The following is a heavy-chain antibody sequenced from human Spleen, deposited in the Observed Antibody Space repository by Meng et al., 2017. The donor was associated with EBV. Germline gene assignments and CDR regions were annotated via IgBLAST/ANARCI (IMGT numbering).Heavy chain of an antibody. V-gene: IGHV4-39*07. CDR2: FYYSGST. Sequence: QGQGPGMVKPSRTRSLTCNVPGGLSSNSKYYWGWFRQPPGKGLEWIGNFYYSGSTYYNPSLKSRVTITVDTSKNQFSLKLRSMTAADTAVYYCARDPGAEQWVKVWFDPWGQGTLVTVSS. CDR1: GGLSSNSKYY. J-gene: IGHJ5*02. D-gene: IGHD6-19*01. CDR3: ARDPGAEQWVKVWFDP.